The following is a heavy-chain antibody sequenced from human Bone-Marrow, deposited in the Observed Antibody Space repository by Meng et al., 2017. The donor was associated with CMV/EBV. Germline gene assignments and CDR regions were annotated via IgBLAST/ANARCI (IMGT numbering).Heavy chain of an antibody. CDR3: ARGRYCSSTSCYLSSFDY. Sequence: SMKVSCKASGGTFSSYAISWVRQAPGQGLEWMGGIIPIFGTANYAQKFQGGVTITTDESASTAYMALSSLRSEDTAVYYCARGRYCSSTSCYLSSFDYWGQGTLVTVSS. CDR1: GGTFSSYA. J-gene: IGHJ4*02. D-gene: IGHD2-2*01. V-gene: IGHV1-69*05. CDR2: IIPIFGTA.